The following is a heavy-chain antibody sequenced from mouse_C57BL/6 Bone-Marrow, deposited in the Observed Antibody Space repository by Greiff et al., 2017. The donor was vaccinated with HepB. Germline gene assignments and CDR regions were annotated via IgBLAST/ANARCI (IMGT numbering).Heavy chain of an antibody. D-gene: IGHD1-1*01. J-gene: IGHJ1*03. CDR3: AIDYYGSSWYFDV. V-gene: IGHV1-74*01. CDR1: GYTFTSYW. CDR2: IHPSDSDT. Sequence: QVQLKQPGAELVKPGASVKVSCKASGYTFTSYWMHWVKQRPGQGLEWIGRIHPSDSDTNYNQKFKGKATLTVDKSSSTAYMQLSSLTSEDSAVYYCAIDYYGSSWYFDVWGTGTTVTVSS.